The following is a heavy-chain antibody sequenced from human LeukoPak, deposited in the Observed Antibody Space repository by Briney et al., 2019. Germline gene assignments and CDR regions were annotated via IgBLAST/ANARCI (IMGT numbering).Heavy chain of an antibody. CDR3: ARARVRSYSYDSDGSYTSDWIFDL. CDR2: IYDTGKT. D-gene: IGHD3-22*01. Sequence: PWESLSLTCIVSGGSFTSYALSWIRQPPGKGLEWIAYIYDTGKTNYNPSPRNRVTITVGTSTDQTSLRLNSVTAADTTVYYCARARVRSYSYDSDGSYTSDWIFDLWGRGTLVTVSS. V-gene: IGHV4-59*01. J-gene: IGHJ2*01. CDR1: GGSFTSYA.